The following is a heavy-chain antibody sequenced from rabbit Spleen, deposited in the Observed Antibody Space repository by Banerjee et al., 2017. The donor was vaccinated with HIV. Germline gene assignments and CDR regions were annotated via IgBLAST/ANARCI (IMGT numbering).Heavy chain of an antibody. J-gene: IGHJ6*01. V-gene: IGHV1S45*01. Sequence: QEQLVESGGGLVKPGASLTLTCIASGVSFSGNSYMCWVRQAPGKGLEWIACIDAGDSGFTYFANWAKGRFTVSKTSSTTVTLHMTSLTAADTATYFCARDTGSSFSTYGMDLWGPGTLVTVS. CDR3: ARDTGSSFSTYGMDL. D-gene: IGHD8-1*01. CDR2: IDAGDSGFT. CDR1: GVSFSGNSY.